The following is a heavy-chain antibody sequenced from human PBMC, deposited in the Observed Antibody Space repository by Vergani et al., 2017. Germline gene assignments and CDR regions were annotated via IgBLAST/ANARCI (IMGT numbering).Heavy chain of an antibody. Sequence: EVQLVESGGGLVQPGGSLRLSCAASGFTFSSYWMSWVRQAPGKGLEWVANIKQDGSEKNYVDSVKGRFTISRDNANNSLYLQMNSLRAEDTAVYYCARDAYCSSTSCSGMFDYWGQGTLVTVSS. CDR2: IKQDGSEK. V-gene: IGHV3-7*01. CDR1: GFTFSSYW. J-gene: IGHJ4*02. CDR3: ARDAYCSSTSCSGMFDY. D-gene: IGHD2-2*01.